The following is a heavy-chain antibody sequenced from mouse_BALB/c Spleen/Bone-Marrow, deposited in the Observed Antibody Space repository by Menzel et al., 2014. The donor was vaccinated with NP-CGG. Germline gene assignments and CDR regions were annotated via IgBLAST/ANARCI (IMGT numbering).Heavy chain of an antibody. CDR1: GFTFIAYT. CDR3: ARHGEERPVLAMDY. Sequence: EVQLQQSGGGLVEPGGSLKLSCAASGFTFIAYTMSWVRQTPEKRLEWVAYINNGGGSTYYPDTVKGRFTTSRDNAKNTLYLQMSSLKSEDTAMYYCARHGEERPVLAMDYWGQGTSVTVSS. D-gene: IGHD2-14*01. CDR2: INNGGGST. J-gene: IGHJ4*01. V-gene: IGHV5-12-2*01.